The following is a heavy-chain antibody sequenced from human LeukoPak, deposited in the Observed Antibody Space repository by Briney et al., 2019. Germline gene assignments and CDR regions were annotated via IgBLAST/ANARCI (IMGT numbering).Heavy chain of an antibody. D-gene: IGHD1-14*01. Sequence: GGSLRLSCAASGLTFSSYWMSWVRQAPGRGLEWVANIKQDGSEKYYVDSVKGRFTISRDNAKNSLYLQMNSLRAEDTAVYYCAITGDYFDYWGQGTLVTVSS. CDR3: AITGDYFDY. CDR2: IKQDGSEK. V-gene: IGHV3-7*01. CDR1: GLTFSSYW. J-gene: IGHJ4*02.